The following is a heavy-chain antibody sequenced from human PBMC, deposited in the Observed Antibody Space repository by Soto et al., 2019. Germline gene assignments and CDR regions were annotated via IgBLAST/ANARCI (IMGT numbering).Heavy chain of an antibody. CDR1: GGSFSGYY. Sequence: QVQLQQWGAGLLKPSETLSLTCAVYGGSFSGYYWRGIRQHPGKGLGWIGEINHSGSTKYNPSLKRGVTISVDTAKNQFSLKLSSVTAADTAVYYCARGLRADGVESRDAFDIWGQGTLVTVSS. J-gene: IGHJ3*02. CDR3: ARGLRADGVESRDAFDI. CDR2: INHSGST. V-gene: IGHV4-34*01.